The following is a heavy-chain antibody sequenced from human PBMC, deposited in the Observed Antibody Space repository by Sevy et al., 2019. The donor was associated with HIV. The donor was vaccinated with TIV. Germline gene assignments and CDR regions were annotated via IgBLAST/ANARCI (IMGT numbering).Heavy chain of an antibody. D-gene: IGHD5-12*01. J-gene: IGHJ4*02. CDR2: ITRNSYEPYGGPA. V-gene: IGHV3-49*03. CDR1: GFTFDDYA. Sequence: GGSLRLSCTTSGFTFDDYAMTWFRQAPGKGLEWVAFITRNSYEPYGGPADYAASVKGRFIISRDDSKSVAYLQMNILKTEDTAVYYCTRGLATADTPEYYFDYWGQGTLVTVSS. CDR3: TRGLATADTPEYYFDY.